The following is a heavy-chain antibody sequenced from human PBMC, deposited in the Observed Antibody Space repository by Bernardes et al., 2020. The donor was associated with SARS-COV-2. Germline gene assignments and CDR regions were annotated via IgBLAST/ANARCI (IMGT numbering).Heavy chain of an antibody. J-gene: IGHJ4*02. D-gene: IGHD3-3*01. V-gene: IGHV3-21*01. CDR2: ISGGSSYI. CDR3: ARERWSAFDY. Sequence: GGSLRLSCAASGLSFSSYSIHWVRQAPGKGLEWVSCISGGSSYIYYADSVKGRFTISRDNAKNSLYLQMHSLRAEDTAVYYCARERWSAFDYWGQGTLVTVSS. CDR1: GLSFSSYS.